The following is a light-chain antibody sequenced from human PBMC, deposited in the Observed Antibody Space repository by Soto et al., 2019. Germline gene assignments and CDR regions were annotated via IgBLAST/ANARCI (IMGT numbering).Light chain of an antibody. Sequence: DIQMTQSPSTLSASVGDRVTITCRASQRFSTWLAWYQQKPGKAPRLLIYDASSLEGGVPSRFSGRGSGTEFTLTISVLQPDDFATYYCQQYNSSPYTFGQGTKLEIK. J-gene: IGKJ2*01. CDR2: DAS. V-gene: IGKV1-5*01. CDR1: QRFSTW. CDR3: QQYNSSPYT.